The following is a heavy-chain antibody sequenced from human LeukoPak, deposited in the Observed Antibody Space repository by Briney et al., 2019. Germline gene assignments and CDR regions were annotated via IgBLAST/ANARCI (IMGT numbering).Heavy chain of an antibody. V-gene: IGHV1-46*01. CDR2: INPSGGST. CDR1: GYSFTTYY. J-gene: IGHJ6*03. Sequence: ASVKVSCKAAGYSFTTYYIHWVRQAPGQGLEWMGIINPSGGSTTYAQKFQGRVTMTRDTSISTAYMELSRLGSDDAAVYYCARAGVVPAADYHYHYMDVWGRGATVTVSS. CDR3: ARAGVVPAADYHYHYMDV. D-gene: IGHD2-2*01.